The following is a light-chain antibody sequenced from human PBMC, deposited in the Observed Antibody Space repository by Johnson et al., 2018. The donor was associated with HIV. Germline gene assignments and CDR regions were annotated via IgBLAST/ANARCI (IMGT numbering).Light chain of an antibody. CDR2: ENN. CDR1: SSNIGNNY. Sequence: QAVLTQPPSVSAAPGQKVTISCSGSSSNIGNNYVSWYQQLPGTAPKLLIYENNKRPLGIPDRFSGSKSGTSATLGITGLQTGDEADFYCGTWDTSLSAPVCGTGTTLTVL. CDR3: GTWDTSLSAPV. V-gene: IGLV1-51*02. J-gene: IGLJ1*01.